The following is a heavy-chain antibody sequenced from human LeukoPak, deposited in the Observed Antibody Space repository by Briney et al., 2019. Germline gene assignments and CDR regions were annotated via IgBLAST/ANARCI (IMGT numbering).Heavy chain of an antibody. CDR3: AKDRYSSGWLYYFDY. V-gene: IGHV3-30-3*01. D-gene: IGHD6-19*01. J-gene: IGHJ4*02. Sequence: GGSLRLSCAASGFTFTNYALHWVRQAPGKGLECVAVISYDGTNKYYADSVKGRFTISRDSSKNTLSLQMNSLRAEDTALYYCAKDRYSSGWLYYFDYWGQGTLVTVSS. CDR2: ISYDGTNK. CDR1: GFTFTNYA.